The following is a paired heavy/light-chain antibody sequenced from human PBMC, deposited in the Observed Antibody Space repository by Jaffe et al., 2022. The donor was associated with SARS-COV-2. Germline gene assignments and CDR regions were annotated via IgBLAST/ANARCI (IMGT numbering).Light chain of an antibody. CDR3: QQSWT. CDR1: QSIANW. Sequence: DIQMTQSPSTLSASVGDRVTITCRASQSIANWLTWYQQKPGKAPKLLIYKVSSLESGVPSRFSGSGSGTEFTLTISSLQPDDFATYFCQQSWTFGQGTKVEVK. J-gene: IGKJ1*01. CDR2: KVS. V-gene: IGKV1-5*03.
Heavy chain of an antibody. Sequence: EVQLVESGGVLVQPGGSLRLSCADSGFTFSSYGMTWVRQAPGKGLEWVAYISSDSTVIFYADSMKGRFTISRDNAKRLLFLQMNSLRDEDTAVYYCARDKGLIRGHVVLDYWGQGTLVTVSS. CDR2: ISSDSTVI. V-gene: IGHV3-48*02. D-gene: IGHD3-10*01. CDR1: GFTFSSYG. J-gene: IGHJ4*02. CDR3: ARDKGLIRGHVVLDY.